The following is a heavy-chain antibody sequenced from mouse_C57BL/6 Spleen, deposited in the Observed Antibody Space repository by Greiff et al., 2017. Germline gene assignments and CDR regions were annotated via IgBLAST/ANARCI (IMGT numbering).Heavy chain of an antibody. CDR2: IWTGGGT. J-gene: IGHJ1*03. Sequence: VKLMESGPGLVAPSQSLSITCTVSGFSLTSYAISWVRQPPGKGLEWLGVIWTGGGTNYNSALKSRLSISKDNSKSQVFLKMNSLQTDDTARYYCARNYGYGSSDGRYFDVWGTGTTVTVSS. CDR1: GFSLTSYA. CDR3: ARNYGYGSSDGRYFDV. V-gene: IGHV2-9-1*01. D-gene: IGHD1-1*01.